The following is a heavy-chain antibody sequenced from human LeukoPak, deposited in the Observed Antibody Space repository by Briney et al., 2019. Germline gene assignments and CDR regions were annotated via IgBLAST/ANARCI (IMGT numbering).Heavy chain of an antibody. Sequence: GGSLRLSCAASGFTFSSYAMHWVRQAPGKGLEWVAVISYDGSNKYYADSVKGRFTISRDNSKNTLYLQMNSLRAEDTAVYYCARASSSGWPSHSAFDYWGQGTLVTVSS. CDR2: ISYDGSNK. CDR1: GFTFSSYA. V-gene: IGHV3-30-3*01. D-gene: IGHD6-19*01. J-gene: IGHJ4*02. CDR3: ARASSSGWPSHSAFDY.